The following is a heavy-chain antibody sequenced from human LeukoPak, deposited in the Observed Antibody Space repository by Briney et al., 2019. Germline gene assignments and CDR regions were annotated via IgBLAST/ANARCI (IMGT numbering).Heavy chain of an antibody. V-gene: IGHV3-30*02. CDR2: IGYDGGNK. J-gene: IGHJ4*02. D-gene: IGHD6-19*01. Sequence: GGSLRLSCAASGFTFSLYGIHWVRQAPGKGLEWVAFIGYDGGNKHYADSVKGRFTISRDNSKNTLYLQMNSLRAEDTAVYYCARDKAGEQWLEPFDYWGQGTLVTVSS. CDR1: GFTFSLYG. CDR3: ARDKAGEQWLEPFDY.